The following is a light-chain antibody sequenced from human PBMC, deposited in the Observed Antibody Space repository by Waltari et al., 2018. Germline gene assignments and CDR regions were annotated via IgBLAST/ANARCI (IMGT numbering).Light chain of an antibody. V-gene: IGLV2-23*02. Sequence: SALPQPASVSGSPGQSITISCPETSANVGSFPLLSWYQRHPGGAPKLLIYEVSERPSGVSIRFSGSKSGKTASLTISGLQPEDEADYYCCAFAGRGFYVFGTGTQVTVL. J-gene: IGLJ1*01. CDR1: SANVGSFPL. CDR3: CAFAGRGFYV. CDR2: EVS.